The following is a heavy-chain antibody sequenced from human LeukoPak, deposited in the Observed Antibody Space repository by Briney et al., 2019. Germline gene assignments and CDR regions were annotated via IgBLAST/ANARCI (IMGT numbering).Heavy chain of an antibody. D-gene: IGHD3-10*01. CDR2: IYYSGST. V-gene: IGHV4-59*01. CDR3: ARGGVYGFLLSYFDY. J-gene: IGHJ4*02. CDR1: GGSISSYY. Sequence: NPSETLPLTCTVSGGSISSYYWSWIRQPPGKGLEWIGYIYYSGSTNYNPSLKSRVTISEDTSKNQFSLKLSSVTAADTAVYYCARGGVYGFLLSYFDYWGQGTLVTVSS.